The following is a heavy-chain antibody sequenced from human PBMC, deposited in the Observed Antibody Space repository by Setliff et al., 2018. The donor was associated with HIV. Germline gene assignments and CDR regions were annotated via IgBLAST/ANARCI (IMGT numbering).Heavy chain of an antibody. CDR3: ARHYQHSWVGVDYYFMDV. J-gene: IGHJ6*03. CDR2: IYYSGST. Sequence: SETLSLTCTVSGGSISSSVYYWGWIRQPPGKGLEWIGNIYYSGSTYYNPSLKSRITISVGTSKNQFSLKLSSVTAADTAVYYCARHYQHSWVGVDYYFMDVWGKGTTVTVSS. V-gene: IGHV4-39*01. CDR1: GGSISSSVYY. D-gene: IGHD1-26*01.